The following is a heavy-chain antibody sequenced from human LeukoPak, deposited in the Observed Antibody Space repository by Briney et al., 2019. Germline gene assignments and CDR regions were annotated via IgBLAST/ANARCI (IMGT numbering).Heavy chain of an antibody. CDR2: IYYSGST. D-gene: IGHD4-17*01. CDR1: VGSISSYY. CDR3: ARADDYGDPFDY. V-gene: IGHV4-59*12. Sequence: SETLSLTCTVFVGSISSYYWSWIRHPPGKGLEWIGDIYYSGSTNYNPSLTSRVTISVDTSKNQFSLKLSSVTAADTAVYYCARADDYGDPFDYWGQGTLVTVSS. J-gene: IGHJ4*02.